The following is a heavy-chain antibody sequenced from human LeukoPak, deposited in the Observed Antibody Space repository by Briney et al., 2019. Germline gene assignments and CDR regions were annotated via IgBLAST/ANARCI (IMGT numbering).Heavy chain of an antibody. CDR3: ARVEKQQLVPDY. D-gene: IGHD6-13*01. V-gene: IGHV4-59*01. CDR2: IYYSGST. Sequence: SETLSLTCTVSGGSISSYYWSWIRQPPGKGLEWIGYIYYSGSTNYNPSLKSRVTISVDTSKNQFSLKLSSVTAADTAVYYCARVEKQQLVPDYWGQGTLVTVSS. CDR1: GGSISSYY. J-gene: IGHJ4*02.